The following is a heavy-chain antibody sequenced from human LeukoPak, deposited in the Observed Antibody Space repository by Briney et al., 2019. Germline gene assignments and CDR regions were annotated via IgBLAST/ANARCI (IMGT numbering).Heavy chain of an antibody. CDR1: GYSISSSNL. CDR3: ARRRGAARHGGFDY. CDR2: IYYSGST. Sequence: SETLSLTCAVSGYSISSSNLWGWIRQPPGKGLEWIGYIYYSGSTYYNPSLKSRVTMSVDTSKNQFSLKLSSVTAVDTAVYYCARRRGAARHGGFDYWGQGTLVTVSS. J-gene: IGHJ4*02. D-gene: IGHD6-6*01. V-gene: IGHV4-28*01.